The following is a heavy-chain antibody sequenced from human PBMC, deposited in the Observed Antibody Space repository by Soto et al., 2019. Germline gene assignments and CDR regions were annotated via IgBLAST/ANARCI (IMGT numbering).Heavy chain of an antibody. J-gene: IGHJ6*02. CDR3: ARARALAAAGSWDYYYGKDV. D-gene: IGHD6-13*01. V-gene: IGHV3-13*01. Sequence: PGGSLRLSCAASGFTFSSYDMHWVRQATGKGLEWVSAIGTAGDTYYPGSVKGRFTISRENAKNSLYLQMNSLRAGDTAVYYCARARALAAAGSWDYYYGKDVWGQGTTVTVSS. CDR1: GFTFSSYD. CDR2: IGTAGDT.